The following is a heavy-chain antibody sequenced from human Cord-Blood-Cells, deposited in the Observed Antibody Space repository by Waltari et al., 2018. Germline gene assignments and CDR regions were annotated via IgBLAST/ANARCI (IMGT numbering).Heavy chain of an antibody. CDR1: GFPFRSHW. CDR2: IKQDGSEK. V-gene: IGHV3-7*01. D-gene: IGHD1-26*01. J-gene: IGHJ4*02. Sequence: EVQLVESGGGLVQPGGSLRLSCAASGFPFRSHWMSWVRQAPGKGLEWVANIKQDGSEKYYVDSVKGRFTISRDNAKNSLYLQMNSLRAEDTAVYYCARDCPADLWELLDYWGQGTLVTVSS. CDR3: ARDCPADLWELLDY.